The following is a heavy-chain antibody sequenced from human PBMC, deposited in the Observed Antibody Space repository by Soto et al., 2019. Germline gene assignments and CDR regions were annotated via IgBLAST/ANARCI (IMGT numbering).Heavy chain of an antibody. CDR2: INHSGRT. J-gene: IGHJ6*02. CDR1: GGSFSGYS. D-gene: IGHD1-1*01. CDR3: ARLRVQLTRRDYYYGMDV. V-gene: IGHV4-34*01. Sequence: SETLSLTCAVYGGSFSGYSWSWIRQPPGQGLEWIGEINHSGRTNYNPSLKSRVTISVDTSKNQFSLKLSSVTAADTAVYYCARLRVQLTRRDYYYGMDVWGQGTTVTASS.